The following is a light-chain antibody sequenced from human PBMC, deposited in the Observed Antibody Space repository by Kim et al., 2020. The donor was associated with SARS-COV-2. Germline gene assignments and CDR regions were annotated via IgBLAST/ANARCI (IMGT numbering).Light chain of an antibody. CDR2: RNN. CDR3: QSYDSSLAAYV. V-gene: IGLV1-40*01. J-gene: IGLJ1*01. CDR1: SSNIGAGYD. Sequence: QRVTISCTGSSSNIGAGYDVHWYQQLPGTAPELLLYRNNNRPSGVPDRFSGSKSGTSASLAITGLQAEDEADYYCQSYDSSLAAYVFGTGTKVTVL.